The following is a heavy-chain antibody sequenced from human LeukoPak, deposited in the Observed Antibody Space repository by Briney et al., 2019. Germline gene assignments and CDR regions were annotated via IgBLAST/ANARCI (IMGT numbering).Heavy chain of an antibody. D-gene: IGHD5-18*01. J-gene: IGHJ4*02. V-gene: IGHV4-39*07. CDR1: GGSISSSSYY. CDR3: ARVPYSYGFLFDY. Sequence: PLETLSLTCTVSGGSISSSSYYWGWIRQPPGKGLEWIGSIYYSGSTYYNPSLKSRVTISVDTSKNQFSLKLSSVTAADTAVYYCARVPYSYGFLFDYWGQGTLVTVSS. CDR2: IYYSGST.